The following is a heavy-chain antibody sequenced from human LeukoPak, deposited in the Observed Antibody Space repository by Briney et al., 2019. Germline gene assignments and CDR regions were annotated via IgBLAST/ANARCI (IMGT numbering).Heavy chain of an antibody. Sequence: GGSLRLSCAASGFTFSSYGMHWVRQAPGKGLEWVAFIRYDGSNKYYADSVKGRFTISRDNSKNTLYLQMNSLRAEDTAVYYCAKEFGPQWSNHGVFAYWGQGTLVTVSS. CDR2: IRYDGSNK. D-gene: IGHD6-19*01. CDR3: AKEFGPQWSNHGVFAY. J-gene: IGHJ4*02. CDR1: GFTFSSYG. V-gene: IGHV3-30*02.